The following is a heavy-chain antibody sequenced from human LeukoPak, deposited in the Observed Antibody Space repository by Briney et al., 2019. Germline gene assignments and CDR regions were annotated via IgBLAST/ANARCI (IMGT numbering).Heavy chain of an antibody. CDR3: ASAAIGNYYYYMDV. Sequence: ASVKVSCKASGYTFTSYGISWVRQAPGQGLEWMGWISAYNGNTNYAQKLQGRVTMTRDTSTSTVYMELSSLRSEDTAVYYCASAAIGNYYYYMDVWGKGTTVTVSS. CDR2: ISAYNGNT. D-gene: IGHD2-2*01. V-gene: IGHV1-18*01. CDR1: GYTFTSYG. J-gene: IGHJ6*03.